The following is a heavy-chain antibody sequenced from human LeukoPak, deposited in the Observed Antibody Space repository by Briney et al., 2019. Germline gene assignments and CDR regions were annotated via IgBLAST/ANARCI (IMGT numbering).Heavy chain of an antibody. CDR1: GFTFSSYG. V-gene: IGHV3-30*02. CDR3: AKDLWGYCSSTSCTMDV. Sequence: PGGSLRLSCAASGFTFSSYGMHGVRQAPGKGVEGVAVIWYGGSKKYYADSVKGRFTTSRDNSKNTLYLQMNSLRAEDTAVYYCAKDLWGYCSSTSCTMDVWGKGTTVTVSS. CDR2: IWYGGSKK. D-gene: IGHD2-2*01. J-gene: IGHJ6*04.